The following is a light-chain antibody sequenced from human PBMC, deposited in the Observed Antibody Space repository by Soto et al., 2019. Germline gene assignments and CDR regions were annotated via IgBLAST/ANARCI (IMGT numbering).Light chain of an antibody. CDR1: SSNIGSNT. CDR2: SNN. Sequence: QSVLTQPPSASGTPGQRVIISCSGSSSNIGSNTVNWYRQLPGTAPKLLIYSNNQRPSGVPDRFSGSKSGTSASLAISGLQSEDEADYYCAAWDDSLNAYVFGPGTKVTVL. CDR3: AAWDDSLNAYV. J-gene: IGLJ1*01. V-gene: IGLV1-44*01.